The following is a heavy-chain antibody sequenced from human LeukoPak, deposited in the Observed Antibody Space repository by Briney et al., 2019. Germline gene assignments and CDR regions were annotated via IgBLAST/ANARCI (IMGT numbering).Heavy chain of an antibody. CDR3: ARGLDMVVVTAIDY. CDR2: INSDGSST. CDR1: GFTFSSYW. D-gene: IGHD2-21*02. V-gene: IGHV3-74*01. J-gene: IGHJ4*02. Sequence: GGSLRLSCAASGFTFSSYWMHWVRQAPGKGLEWVSHINSDGSSTNYADSVKGRLTISRDNAKNTLYLQMNSLRAEDTAVYYCARGLDMVVVTAIDYCGQGTLVTVSS.